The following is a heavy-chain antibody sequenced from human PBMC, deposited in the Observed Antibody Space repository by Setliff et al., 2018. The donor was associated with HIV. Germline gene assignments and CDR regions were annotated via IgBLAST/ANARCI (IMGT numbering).Heavy chain of an antibody. V-gene: IGHV4-39*01. CDR1: GGSISSSSYY. D-gene: IGHD6-19*01. Sequence: PSETLSLTCTVSGGSISSSSYYWGWIRQPPGKGLEWIGSIYHSGSTYYNPSLKSRVTISVDTSKNQFSLKLSSVTAADTAVYYCARLASSSDSIGYSSGWWYFDYWGQGTLVTVSS. CDR3: ARLASSSDSIGYSSGWWYFDY. CDR2: IYHSGST. J-gene: IGHJ4*02.